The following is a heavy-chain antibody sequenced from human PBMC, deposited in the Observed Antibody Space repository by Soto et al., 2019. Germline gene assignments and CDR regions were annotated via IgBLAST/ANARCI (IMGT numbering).Heavy chain of an antibody. CDR3: AREKDRANYDYYYYGMDV. CDR1: GGTFSSYA. Sequence: QVQLVQSGAEVKKPGSSVKVSCKASGGTFSSYAISWVRQDPGHGLEWMGGIIPIFGTANYAQKFQGRVTITADESTSTAYMELSSLRSEDTAVYYCAREKDRANYDYYYYGMDVWGQGTTVTVSS. V-gene: IGHV1-69*01. J-gene: IGHJ6*02. D-gene: IGHD3-16*01. CDR2: IIPIFGTA.